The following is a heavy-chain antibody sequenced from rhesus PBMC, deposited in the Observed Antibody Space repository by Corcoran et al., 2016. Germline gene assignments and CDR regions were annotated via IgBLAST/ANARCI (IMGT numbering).Heavy chain of an antibody. Sequence: QVQLVQSGAEVKKPGASVKLPCQASGYTFTSYFRTWVRPAPGQVLEWIGRNNPSNGNTGYAKKFQGRVTMTRDTSTSTAYMELSSLRSEDTAVYYCTRDRNYGGLDSWGQGVVVTVSS. V-gene: IGHV1S9*01. J-gene: IGHJ6*01. CDR2: NNPSNGNT. CDR3: TRDRNYGGLDS. D-gene: IGHD1-26*01. CDR1: GYTFTSYF.